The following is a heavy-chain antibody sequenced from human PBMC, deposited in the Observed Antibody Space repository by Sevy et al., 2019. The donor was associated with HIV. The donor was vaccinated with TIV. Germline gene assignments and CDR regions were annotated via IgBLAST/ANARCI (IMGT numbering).Heavy chain of an antibody. CDR2: ISAYNGNT. D-gene: IGHD6-13*01. CDR1: GYTFTSYG. Sequence: ASVKVSCKASGYTFTSYGISWVRQAPGQGLEWMGWISAYNGNTNYAQKLQGRVTMTTDTSTSTAYMELRSLRSDDTAVYYCASGYSSSSNRVNWFDPWGQGTLVTVSS. J-gene: IGHJ5*02. V-gene: IGHV1-18*01. CDR3: ASGYSSSSNRVNWFDP.